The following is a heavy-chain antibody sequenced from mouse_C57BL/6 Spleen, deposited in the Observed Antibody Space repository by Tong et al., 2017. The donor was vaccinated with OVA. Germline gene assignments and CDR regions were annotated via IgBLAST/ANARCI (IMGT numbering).Heavy chain of an antibody. D-gene: IGHD1-1*01. CDR2: ISSGSSTI. V-gene: IGHV5-17*01. CDR3: ERPKFITAPAWFAC. J-gene: IGHJ3*01. CDR1: GFTFSDYG. Sequence: EVQLQESGGGLVKPGGSLKLSCAASGFTFSDYGMHWVRQAPEKGLEWVAYISSGSSTIYYADTVKGRFTISRDNAKNPLFQKMPSLRSEDTAMYYWERPKFITAPAWFACWGQGTLVTVSA.